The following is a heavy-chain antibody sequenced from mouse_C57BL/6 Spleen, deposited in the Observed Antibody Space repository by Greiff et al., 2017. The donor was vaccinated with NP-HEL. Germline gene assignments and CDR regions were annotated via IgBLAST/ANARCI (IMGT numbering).Heavy chain of an antibody. CDR2: IYPRSGNT. J-gene: IGHJ3*01. CDR1: GYTFTSYG. D-gene: IGHD1-1*01. CDR3: ARSREYYGSSRGFAY. Sequence: QVQLQQSGAELARPGASVKLSCKASGYTFTSYGISWVKQRTGQGLEWIGEIYPRSGNTYYNEKFKGKATLTADKSSSTAYMELLSLTSEDSAVYFCARSREYYGSSRGFAYWGQGTLVTVSA. V-gene: IGHV1-81*01.